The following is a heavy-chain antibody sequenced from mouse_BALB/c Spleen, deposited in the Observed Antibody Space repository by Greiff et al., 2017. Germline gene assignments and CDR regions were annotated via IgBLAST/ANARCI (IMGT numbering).Heavy chain of an antibody. J-gene: IGHJ2*01. D-gene: IGHD2-12*01. CDR1: GYSITSDYA. CDR3: ARGAYETFDY. Sequence: EVKLVESGPGLVTPSQSLSLTCTVTGYSITSDYAWYWIRQFPGNKLEWMGYISYSGSTSYNPSLKSRISITRDTSKNQFFLQLNSVTTEDTATYYCARGAYETFDYWGQGTTLTVSS. CDR2: ISYSGST. V-gene: IGHV3-2*02.